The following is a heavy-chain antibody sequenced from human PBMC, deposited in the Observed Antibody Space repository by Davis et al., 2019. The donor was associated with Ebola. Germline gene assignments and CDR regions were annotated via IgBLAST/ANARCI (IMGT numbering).Heavy chain of an antibody. D-gene: IGHD3-16*01. Sequence: AASVKVSCKASGYTFTSYGISWVRHAPGQGLEWMGWISAYNGNTNYAQNFQDRVTMITDTSTNTVYMEVRSLRSDDTAVYYCARDWAWQTSHKLFDPWGQGTLVTVSS. CDR2: ISAYNGNT. CDR3: ARDWAWQTSHKLFDP. V-gene: IGHV1-18*01. CDR1: GYTFTSYG. J-gene: IGHJ5*02.